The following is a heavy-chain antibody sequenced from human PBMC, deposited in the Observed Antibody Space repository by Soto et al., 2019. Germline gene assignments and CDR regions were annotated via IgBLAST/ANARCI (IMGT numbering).Heavy chain of an antibody. CDR2: ISGSGGST. J-gene: IGHJ4*02. CDR3: AKEGAPGYGSGSYDY. D-gene: IGHD3-10*01. V-gene: IGHV3-23*01. CDR1: GFTFSSYA. Sequence: LSLTCAASGFTFSSYAMSWVRQAPGKGLEWVSAISGSGGSTYYADSVKGRFTISRDNSKNTLYLQMNSLRAEDTAVYYCAKEGAPGYGSGSYDYWGQGTLVTVSS.